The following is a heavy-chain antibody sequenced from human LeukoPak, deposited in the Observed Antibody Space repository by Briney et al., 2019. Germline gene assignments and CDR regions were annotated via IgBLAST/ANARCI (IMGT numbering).Heavy chain of an antibody. V-gene: IGHV4-31*03. CDR1: GGSISSGGYY. CDR3: ARARDSSGYFDY. Sequence: SQTLSLTCTVSGGSISSGGYYWSWIRQHPAKGLEWIGYIYYSGSTYYNPSLKSRVTISVDTSKNQFSLKLSSVTAADTAVYYCARARDSSGYFDYWGQGTLVTVSS. J-gene: IGHJ4*02. D-gene: IGHD3-22*01. CDR2: IYYSGST.